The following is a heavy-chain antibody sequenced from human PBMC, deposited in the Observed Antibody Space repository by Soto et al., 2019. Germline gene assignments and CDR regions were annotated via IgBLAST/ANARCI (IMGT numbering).Heavy chain of an antibody. CDR3: ARLRIATNNYKWFDP. D-gene: IGHD2-21*01. J-gene: IGHJ5*02. Sequence: SETLSLACSVSGAALNSGNYYWSWIRQVPGKGLEWIGHIYVTGAVDYNPSLRDRITISQDTSERQFSLNLRLVTAADTAVYYCARLRIATNNYKWFDPWGQGTLVTVSS. CDR2: IYVTGAV. CDR1: GAALNSGNYY. V-gene: IGHV4-31*03.